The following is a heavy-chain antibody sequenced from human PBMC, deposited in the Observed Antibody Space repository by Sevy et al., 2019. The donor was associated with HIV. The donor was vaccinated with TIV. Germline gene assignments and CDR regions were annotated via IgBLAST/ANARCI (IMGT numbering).Heavy chain of an antibody. J-gene: IGHJ4*02. CDR2: MNQDGTER. Sequence: GGSLRLSCAASGFSFSTYWMTWVRQAPGKGLEWVATMNQDGTERDYVDSVKGRFTISRDNTKTSLFLQMNSLSAEDTGVYYGVRGGLGGFSYSLDCWGQGTLVTVSS. CDR1: GFSFSTYW. D-gene: IGHD3-16*01. V-gene: IGHV3-7*01. CDR3: VRGGLGGFSYSLDC.